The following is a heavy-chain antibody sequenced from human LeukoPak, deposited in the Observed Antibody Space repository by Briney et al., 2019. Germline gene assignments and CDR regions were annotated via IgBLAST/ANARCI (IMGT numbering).Heavy chain of an antibody. J-gene: IGHJ4*02. CDR3: ARDLEGLERYFDY. D-gene: IGHD1-1*01. CDR2: INPNSGGT. CDR1: GYTFTGYY. Sequence: GASVKVSRKASGYTFTGYYMHWVRQAPGQGLEWMGWINPNSGGTNYAQKFQGRVTMTRDTSISTAYMELSRLRSDDTAVYYCARDLEGLERYFDYWGQGTLVTVSP. V-gene: IGHV1-2*02.